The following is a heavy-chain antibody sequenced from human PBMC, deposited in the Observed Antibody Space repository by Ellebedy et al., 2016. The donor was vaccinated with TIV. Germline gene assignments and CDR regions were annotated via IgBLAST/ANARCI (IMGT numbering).Heavy chain of an antibody. CDR2: ISYDGRSK. CDR1: GFTFIPYG. D-gene: IGHD3-22*01. J-gene: IGHJ2*01. V-gene: IGHV3-30*03. CDR3: ATTHHYDTSGRYWYFDL. Sequence: GESLNISCAASGFTFIPYGMHWVRQAPGKGLEWVAVISYDGRSKYYADSVKGRFTISRDNSKNTVYLQMNSLRAEDTAVYYCATTHHYDTSGRYWYFDLWGRGTLVTVFS.